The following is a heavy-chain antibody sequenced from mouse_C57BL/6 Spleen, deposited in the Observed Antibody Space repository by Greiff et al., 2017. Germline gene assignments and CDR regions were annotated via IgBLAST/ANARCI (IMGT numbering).Heavy chain of an antibody. CDR2: INPSTGGT. J-gene: IGHJ2*01. V-gene: IGHV1-42*01. CDR3: ARSTDYYYDAYFDY. CDR1: GYSFTGYY. D-gene: IGHD1-1*01. Sequence: EVQLQQSGPELVKPGASVKISCKASGYSFTGYYMNWVKQSPEKSLEWIGEINPSTGGTTYNQKFKAKATLTVDKSSSTAYMQLKSLTSEDSAVYYCARSTDYYYDAYFDYWGQGTTLTVSS.